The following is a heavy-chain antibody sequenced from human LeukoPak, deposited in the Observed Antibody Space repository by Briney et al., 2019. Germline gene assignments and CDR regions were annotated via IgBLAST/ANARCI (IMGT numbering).Heavy chain of an antibody. J-gene: IGHJ4*02. CDR3: AKDLGPRGPAFWSGYYTPPYYFDY. Sequence: GGSLRLSCAASGFTFSAYSMNWVRQAPGKGLEWVSSISNRGTYIYYADSVKGRFTISRDNSKNTLYLQMNSLRAEDTAVYYCAKDLGPRGPAFWSGYYTPPYYFDYWGQGTLVTVSS. V-gene: IGHV3-21*04. D-gene: IGHD3-3*01. CDR1: GFTFSAYS. CDR2: ISNRGTYI.